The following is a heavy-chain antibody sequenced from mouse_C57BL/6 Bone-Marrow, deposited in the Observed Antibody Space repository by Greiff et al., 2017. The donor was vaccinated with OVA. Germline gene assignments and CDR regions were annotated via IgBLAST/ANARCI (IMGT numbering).Heavy chain of an antibody. V-gene: IGHV1-64*01. CDR3: ARLYYYASFAY. J-gene: IGHJ3*01. CDR2: IHPNSGST. D-gene: IGHD1-1*01. Sequence: QVQLQQPGAELVKPGASVKLSCKASGYTFTSYWMHWVKQRPGQGLEWIGMIHPNSGSTNYNEKFKGKATLTVDKSSSTAYMQLSSLTSEDSAVYYCARLYYYASFAYWGQGTLVTVSA. CDR1: GYTFTSYW.